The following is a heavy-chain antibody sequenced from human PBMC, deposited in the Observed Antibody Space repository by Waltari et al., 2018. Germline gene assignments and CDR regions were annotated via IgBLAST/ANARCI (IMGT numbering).Heavy chain of an antibody. J-gene: IGHJ5*02. CDR3: ARDGGENYDFWSGYYRGWFDP. V-gene: IGHV4-61*02. CDR1: GGSISSGSYY. Sequence: QVQLQESGPGLVTPSQTLSLTCTVSGGSISSGSYYWRWIRQPAGKGLEWIGRIYTSGSTNYNPSLKRRVTISVDTSKNQFSLKLSSVTAADTAVYYCARDGGENYDFWSGYYRGWFDPWGQGTLVTVSS. CDR2: IYTSGST. D-gene: IGHD3-3*01.